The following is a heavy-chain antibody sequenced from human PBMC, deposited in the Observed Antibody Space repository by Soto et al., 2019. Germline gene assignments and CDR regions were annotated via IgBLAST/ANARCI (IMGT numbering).Heavy chain of an antibody. CDR1: GFTFSSYA. V-gene: IGHV3-30-3*01. Sequence: GGSLRLSCAASGFTFSSYAMHWVRQAPGKGLEWVAVISYDGSNKYYADSVKGRFTISRDNSKNTLYLQMNSLRAEDTAVYYCARDRRRDGYNRLLNYWGQGTLVTVSS. D-gene: IGHD5-12*01. CDR3: ARDRRRDGYNRLLNY. J-gene: IGHJ4*02. CDR2: ISYDGSNK.